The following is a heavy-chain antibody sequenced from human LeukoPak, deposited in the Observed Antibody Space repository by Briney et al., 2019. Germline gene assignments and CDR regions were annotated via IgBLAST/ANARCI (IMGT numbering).Heavy chain of an antibody. V-gene: IGHV4-39*02. CDR3: GRDFGARAFDI. D-gene: IGHD3-16*01. J-gene: IGHJ3*02. Sequence: SETLSHTCTVSGASISSTTYYWGWIRQPPGKGLEWIGSIYYSGSTYYNPSLKSRVTISVDTSKNQFSLKLSSVTAADTAVYYCGRDFGARAFDIWGQGTMVSVSS. CDR1: GASISSTTYY. CDR2: IYYSGST.